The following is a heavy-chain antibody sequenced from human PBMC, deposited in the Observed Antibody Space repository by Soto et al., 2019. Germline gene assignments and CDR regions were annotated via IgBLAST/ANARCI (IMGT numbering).Heavy chain of an antibody. D-gene: IGHD3-10*01. J-gene: IGHJ6*02. CDR3: ARDRTYGSGSYYYYYGMDV. CDR1: GGSISSYY. CDR2: IYYTGST. V-gene: IGHV4-59*01. Sequence: SETLSLTCTVSGGSISSYYWSWIRQPPGKGLEWIGYIYYTGSTNYNPSLKSRVTISVDTSKNQFSLKLSSVTAADTAVYYCARDRTYGSGSYYYYYGMDVWGQGTTVTVSS.